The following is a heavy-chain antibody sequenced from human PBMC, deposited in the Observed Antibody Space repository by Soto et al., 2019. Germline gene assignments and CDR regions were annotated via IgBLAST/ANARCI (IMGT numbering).Heavy chain of an antibody. Sequence: ETLSLTCTVSGGSIIRYYWSWLRQPPWKGLEWIGYIYNIGSTNYNPSLSSRVTMSIDTSQQQFSLKLSSVTATDTAVYYCARHVNLPLAGTGFDSRGRGTLVTVS. D-gene: IGHD6-19*01. CDR3: ARHVNLPLAGTGFDS. J-gene: IGHJ4*02. CDR1: GGSIIRYY. CDR2: IYNIGST. V-gene: IGHV4-59*08.